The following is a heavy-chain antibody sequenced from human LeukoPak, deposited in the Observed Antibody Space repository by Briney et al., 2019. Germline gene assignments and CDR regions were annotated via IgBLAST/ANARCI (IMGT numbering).Heavy chain of an antibody. V-gene: IGHV4-39*02. Sequence: SETLSLTCTVSGGSISSSSYYWGWIRQPPGKGLEWIGSIYYSGSTYYNPSLKSRVTISVDTSKNQFSLKLSSVTAADTAVYYCARDLCSSTSCYYYGMDVWGQGTTVTVSS. J-gene: IGHJ6*02. CDR3: ARDLCSSTSCYYYGMDV. CDR1: GGSISSSSYY. D-gene: IGHD2-2*01. CDR2: IYYSGST.